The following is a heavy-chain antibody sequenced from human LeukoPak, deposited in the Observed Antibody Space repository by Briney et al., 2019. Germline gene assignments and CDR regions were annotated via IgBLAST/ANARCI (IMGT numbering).Heavy chain of an antibody. D-gene: IGHD2-2*01. CDR1: GYTFTSYG. J-gene: IGHJ3*02. Sequence: ASVKVSCKASGYTFTSYGISWVRQAPGQGLEWMGWISAYNGNTNYAQKLQGRVTMTTDTSTSTAYMELRSLRSDDTAVYYCARVYCSSTSCYALDIWGQGTMVTVSS. CDR3: ARVYCSSTSCYALDI. CDR2: ISAYNGNT. V-gene: IGHV1-18*01.